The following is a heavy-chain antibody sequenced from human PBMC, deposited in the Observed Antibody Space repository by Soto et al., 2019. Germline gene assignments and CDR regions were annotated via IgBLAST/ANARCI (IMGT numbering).Heavy chain of an antibody. CDR2: IYYSGST. CDR1: GGSISSYY. CDR3: ARVYGDYLDY. D-gene: IGHD4-17*01. V-gene: IGHV4-59*01. J-gene: IGHJ4*02. Sequence: LPETLSLTCTVSGGSISSYYWSWIRQPPGKGLEWIGYIYYSGSTNYNPSLKSRVTISVDTSKNQFSLKLSSVTAADTAVYYCARVYGDYLDYWGQGTLVTVSS.